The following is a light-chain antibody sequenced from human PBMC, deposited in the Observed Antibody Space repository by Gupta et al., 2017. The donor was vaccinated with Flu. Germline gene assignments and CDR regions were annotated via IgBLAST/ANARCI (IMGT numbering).Light chain of an antibody. J-gene: IGLJ2*01. Sequence: SYVLTQPPSVSVAPGQTARITCGGHNIGSESVHWYQQSRGQAPVLVVYDDDDRPSGIPERFSGSNVGNTATLTISTVEVGDEADYYCQLWDTNSDHWVFGGGTKLTV. CDR3: QLWDTNSDHWV. CDR1: NIGSES. V-gene: IGLV3-21*02. CDR2: DDD.